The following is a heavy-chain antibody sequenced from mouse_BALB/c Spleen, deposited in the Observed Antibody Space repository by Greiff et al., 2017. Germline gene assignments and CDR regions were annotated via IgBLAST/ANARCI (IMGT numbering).Heavy chain of an antibody. CDR1: GFTFTDYY. D-gene: IGHD4-1*01. CDR3: ARFLTGSFAY. J-gene: IGHJ3*01. V-gene: IGHV7-3*02. Sequence: EVKLMESGGGLVQPGGSLRLSCATSGFTFTDYYMSWVRQPPGKALEWLGFIRNKANGYTTEYSASVKGRFTISRDNSQSILYLQMNTLRAEDSATYYCARFLTGSFAYWGQGTLVTVSA. CDR2: IRNKANGYTT.